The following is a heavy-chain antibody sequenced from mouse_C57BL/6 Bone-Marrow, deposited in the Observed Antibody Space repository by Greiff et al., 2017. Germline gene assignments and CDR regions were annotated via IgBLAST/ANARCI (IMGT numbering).Heavy chain of an antibody. Sequence: QVQLKESGPGLVQPSQSLSITCTVSGFSLTSSGVHWVRQSPGKGLEWLGVIWRGGSTDYNAAFMSRLSITKDNSKSQVFFKMNSLQADDTAIYYCAKNRGDGYFYFDYWGQGTTLTVSS. J-gene: IGHJ2*01. CDR1: GFSLTSSG. D-gene: IGHD2-3*01. V-gene: IGHV2-5*01. CDR2: IWRGGST. CDR3: AKNRGDGYFYFDY.